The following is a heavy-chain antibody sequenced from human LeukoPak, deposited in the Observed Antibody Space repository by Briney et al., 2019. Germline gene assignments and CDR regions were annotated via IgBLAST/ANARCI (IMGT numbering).Heavy chain of an antibody. D-gene: IGHD3-22*01. CDR3: ARDHFDSSGYYYLLGYFEH. V-gene: IGHV1-46*01. Sequence: GASVKGSCKASGYTFTNYYVHWVRQAPGQGLGWMGIIKHSGGGTSYALKFQGRVTMTRDTSTSTAYMELSSLRSEDTAVYYCARDHFDSSGYYYLLGYFEHWGQGTLVTVSS. J-gene: IGHJ1*01. CDR2: IKHSGGGT. CDR1: GYTFTNYY.